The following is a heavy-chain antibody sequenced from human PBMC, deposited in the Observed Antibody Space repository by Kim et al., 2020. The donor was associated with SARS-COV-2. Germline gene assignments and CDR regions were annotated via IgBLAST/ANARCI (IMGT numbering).Heavy chain of an antibody. D-gene: IGHD1-26*01. Sequence: GGSLRLSCAASGFTFSSYGMHWVRQAPGKGLEWVAVIWYDGSNKYYADSVKGRFTISRDNSKNTLYLQMNSLRAEDTAVYYCAKDLRGIWYSGSYPDAFDIWGQGTMVTVSS. CDR3: AKDLRGIWYSGSYPDAFDI. CDR1: GFTFSSYG. CDR2: IWYDGSNK. V-gene: IGHV3-33*06. J-gene: IGHJ3*02.